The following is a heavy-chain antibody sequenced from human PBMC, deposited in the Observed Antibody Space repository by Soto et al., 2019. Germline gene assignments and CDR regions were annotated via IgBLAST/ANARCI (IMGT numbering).Heavy chain of an antibody. D-gene: IGHD3-10*01. CDR1: GYTFTSYY. J-gene: IGHJ6*02. CDR3: ARESREFSSSGGLDV. Sequence: ASVKVSCKASGYTFTSYYMHWVRQAPGQGLEWMGIINPSGGSTSYAQKFQGRVTMTRDTSTSTVYMELSSLRSADTAVYFCARESREFSSSGGLDVWGQGTTVTVSS. CDR2: INPSGGST. V-gene: IGHV1-46*01.